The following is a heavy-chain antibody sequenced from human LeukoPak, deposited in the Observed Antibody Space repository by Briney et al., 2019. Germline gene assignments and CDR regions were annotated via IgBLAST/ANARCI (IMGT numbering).Heavy chain of an antibody. J-gene: IGHJ4*02. V-gene: IGHV3-23*01. D-gene: IGHD3-3*01. CDR1: GFTFSSFA. Sequence: GGSLRLSFAASGFTFSSFAMSGFRQAPGKGLDWVSILSGSGGSTNFADSVKGRFTISRDNSKKTLYLQMNSLRAEDTAIYYCAKDLTLFGVGSAFDHWGQGTLVTVSS. CDR2: LSGSGGST. CDR3: AKDLTLFGVGSAFDH.